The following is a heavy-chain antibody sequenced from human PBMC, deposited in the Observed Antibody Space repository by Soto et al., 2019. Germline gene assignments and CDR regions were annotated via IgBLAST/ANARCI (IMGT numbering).Heavy chain of an antibody. CDR3: ARDFEEADYYGSGTTFDY. Sequence: GGSLRLSCAASGFTFSSYWMSWVRQAPGKGLEWVANIKQDGSEKYYVDSVKGRFTISRDNAKNSLYLQMNSLRAEDTAVYYCARDFEEADYYGSGTTFDYWGQGTLVTVSS. CDR2: IKQDGSEK. D-gene: IGHD3-10*01. V-gene: IGHV3-7*01. CDR1: GFTFSSYW. J-gene: IGHJ4*02.